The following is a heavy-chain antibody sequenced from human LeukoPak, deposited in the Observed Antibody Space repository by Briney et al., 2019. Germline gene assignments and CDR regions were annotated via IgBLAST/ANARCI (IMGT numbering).Heavy chain of an antibody. CDR1: GYSFTSYW. J-gene: IGHJ4*02. Sequence: GESLEISCKGCGYSFTSYWIGWVRQMPGKGLEWMGIIYPGDSDTRYSPSFQGQVTISADKSISTAYLQWSSLKASDTAMYYCARRYYYGSGSSYFDYWGQGTLVTVSP. CDR3: ARRYYYGSGSSYFDY. V-gene: IGHV5-51*01. CDR2: IYPGDSDT. D-gene: IGHD3-10*01.